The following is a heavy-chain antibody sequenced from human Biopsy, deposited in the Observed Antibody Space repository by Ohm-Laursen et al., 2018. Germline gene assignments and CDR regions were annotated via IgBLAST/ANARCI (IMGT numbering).Heavy chain of an antibody. CDR1: GDSVSSNRAA. V-gene: IGHV6-1*01. CDR2: TFYRAKWYT. CDR3: ARSGSDSLNYYFDF. J-gene: IGHJ4*02. D-gene: IGHD2-21*02. Sequence: QTLSLTCAISGDSVSSNRAAWNWLRQSPSRGLEWLGRTFYRAKWYTDFAVSVKSRITLTPDPSTNQFFLQLNSVTPDDTAVYYCARSGSDSLNYYFDFWGQGTLVTVSS.